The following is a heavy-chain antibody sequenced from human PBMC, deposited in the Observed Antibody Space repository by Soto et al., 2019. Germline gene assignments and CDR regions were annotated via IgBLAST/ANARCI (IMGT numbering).Heavy chain of an antibody. D-gene: IGHD6-19*01. CDR3: ARGGTGYSSGFYEGY. Sequence: PGGSLRLSCAASGFTVSSNYMSWVRQAPGKGLEWVSVIYSGGSTHYADSVKGRFTISRGNSNNTLYLQMNSLRAEDTAIYYCARGGTGYSSGFYEGYWGQGTLVTVSS. J-gene: IGHJ4*02. CDR1: GFTVSSNY. CDR2: IYSGGST. V-gene: IGHV3-53*01.